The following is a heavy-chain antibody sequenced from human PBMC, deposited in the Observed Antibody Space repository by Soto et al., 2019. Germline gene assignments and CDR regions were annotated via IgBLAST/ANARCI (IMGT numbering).Heavy chain of an antibody. V-gene: IGHV1-24*01. CDR1: GYTLTELS. CDR2: FDPEDGET. J-gene: IGHJ3*02. CDR3: ATESRMDAFDI. Sequence: GASVKVSCKVSGYTLTELSMHWVRQAPGKGLEWMGGFDPEDGETIYAQKFQGRVTMTGDTSTDTAYMELSSLISEDTAVYYCATESRMDAFDIWGQGTMVTVSS.